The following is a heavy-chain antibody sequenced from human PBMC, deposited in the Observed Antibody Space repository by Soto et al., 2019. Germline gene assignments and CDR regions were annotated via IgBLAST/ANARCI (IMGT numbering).Heavy chain of an antibody. J-gene: IGHJ4*02. D-gene: IGHD3-22*01. CDR1: GYSSTNSW. CDR2: IDPRDSYA. CDR3: TRQSETYYDSSGYYFDY. V-gene: IGHV5-10-1*01. Sequence: PGESLKISCKGSGYSSTNSWINWVRQMPGKGLEWMGRIDPRDSYANYSPSFQGHVTISADKSISTAYPQWSSLKASDTAMYYCTRQSETYYDSSGYYFDYWGQGTRVTVSS.